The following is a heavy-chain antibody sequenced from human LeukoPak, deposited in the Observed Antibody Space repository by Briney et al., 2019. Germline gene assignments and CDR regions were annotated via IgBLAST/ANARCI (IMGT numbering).Heavy chain of an antibody. Sequence: PSETLSLTCTVSGGSISSGGYYWSWIRQHPGKGLEWIGYIYYSGSTYYNPSLKSRVTISVDTSKNQFSLKLSSVTAADTAVYYCARDGVRSFDYWGQGTLVTVSS. CDR2: IYYSGST. CDR3: ARDGVRSFDY. V-gene: IGHV4-31*03. D-gene: IGHD3-3*01. CDR1: GGSISSGGYY. J-gene: IGHJ4*02.